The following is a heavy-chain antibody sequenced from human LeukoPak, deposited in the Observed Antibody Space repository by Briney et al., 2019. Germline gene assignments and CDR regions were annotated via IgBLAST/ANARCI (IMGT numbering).Heavy chain of an antibody. Sequence: ASVKVSCKTSGYTFSKYGLSWVRQAPGQGPEWMGWISADNGATHYAQKFQGRVTLTTDTSTSTGYMELRSLRLDDSAVYYCASALRTGDNYFDYWGQGTLVTVSS. D-gene: IGHD1-1*01. V-gene: IGHV1-18*01. CDR1: GYTFSKYG. CDR2: ISADNGAT. CDR3: ASALRTGDNYFDY. J-gene: IGHJ4*02.